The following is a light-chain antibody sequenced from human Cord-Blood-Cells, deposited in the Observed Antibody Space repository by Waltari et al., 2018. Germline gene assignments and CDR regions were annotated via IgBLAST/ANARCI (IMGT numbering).Light chain of an antibody. CDR2: EGS. CDR3: CSDAGSSTWV. CDR1: SSHVGRYNL. V-gene: IGLV2-23*01. Sequence: QSALTQPASVSGSPGQSITISCTRTSSHVGRYNLFSCYQQHPGKAPKLMIYEGSKRPSGVSNRFSGSKSGNTASLTISGLQAEDEADYYCCSDAGSSTWVFGGGTKLTVL. J-gene: IGLJ3*02.